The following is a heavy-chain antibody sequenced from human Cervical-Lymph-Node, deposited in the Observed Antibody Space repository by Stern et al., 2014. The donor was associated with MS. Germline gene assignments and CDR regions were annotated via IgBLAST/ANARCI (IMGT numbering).Heavy chain of an antibody. J-gene: IGHJ6*02. D-gene: IGHD1-26*01. CDR2: ISWNSGTI. V-gene: IGHV3-9*01. CDR1: GFTFDDYA. Sequence: VQLVQSGGGVVQPGRSLRLSCAASGFTFDDYAMHWVRQAPGKGLEWVSGISWNSGTIDYADSVKGRFTISRDNTKNSLYLQMNSLRAEDTALYQCVKDSDSGSYSFYYDGMDVWGQGTTVTVSS. CDR3: VKDSDSGSYSFYYDGMDV.